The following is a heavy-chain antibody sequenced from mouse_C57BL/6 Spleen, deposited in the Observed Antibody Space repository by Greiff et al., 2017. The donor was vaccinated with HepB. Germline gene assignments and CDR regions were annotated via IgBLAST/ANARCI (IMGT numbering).Heavy chain of an antibody. CDR1: GYTFTSYW. CDR3: ARSERRYGSSLLDY. Sequence: VQLQQSGTKLVKPGASVKLSCKASGYTFTSYWMHWVKQRPGQGLEWIGNINPSNGGTNYNEKFKSKATLTVDKSSSTAYMQLSSLTSEDSAVYYCARSERRYGSSLLDYWGQGTTLTVSS. D-gene: IGHD1-1*01. V-gene: IGHV1-53*01. CDR2: INPSNGGT. J-gene: IGHJ2*01.